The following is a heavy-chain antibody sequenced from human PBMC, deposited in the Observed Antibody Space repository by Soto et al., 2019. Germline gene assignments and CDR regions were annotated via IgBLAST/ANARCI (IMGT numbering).Heavy chain of an antibody. CDR3: AKEGGRDFWSGYSSIYWYFDL. CDR1: GFTFSSYA. J-gene: IGHJ2*01. CDR2: ISGSGGST. V-gene: IGHV3-23*01. Sequence: EVQLLESGGGLVQPGGSLRLSCAASGFTFSSYAMSWVRQAPGKGLEWVSAISGSGGSTYYADSVKGRFTISRDNSKNTLYLQMNSLRAEDTAVYYCAKEGGRDFWSGYSSIYWYFDLWGRGTLVTVSS. D-gene: IGHD3-3*01.